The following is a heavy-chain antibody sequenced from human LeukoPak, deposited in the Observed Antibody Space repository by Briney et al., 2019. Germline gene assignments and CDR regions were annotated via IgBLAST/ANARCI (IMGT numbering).Heavy chain of an antibody. D-gene: IGHD3-9*01. Sequence: GGSLRLSCAASGFTFSTYAMSWVRQAPGRGLEWVSSIIDSGGATYYADSVKGRFTISRDNSKNTLYLQMNSLRAEDTALYYCARDGNDDILTGYNWLDPWGQGTLVTVSS. V-gene: IGHV3-23*01. J-gene: IGHJ5*02. CDR2: IIDSGGAT. CDR1: GFTFSTYA. CDR3: ARDGNDDILTGYNWLDP.